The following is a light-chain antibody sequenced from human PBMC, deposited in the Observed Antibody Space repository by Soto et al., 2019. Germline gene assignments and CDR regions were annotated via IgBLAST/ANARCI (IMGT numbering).Light chain of an antibody. V-gene: IGLV1-47*01. Sequence: QSVLTQPPSASGTPGQRVTISCSGSSSNIGSNYVYWYQHLPGTAPKLLIYRNNQRPSGVPDRFSGSKSGTSASLAISGLRSEDEADYYCAPWDDSLRAHVLFGGGTKLTVL. CDR2: RNN. J-gene: IGLJ2*01. CDR3: APWDDSLRAHVL. CDR1: SSNIGSNY.